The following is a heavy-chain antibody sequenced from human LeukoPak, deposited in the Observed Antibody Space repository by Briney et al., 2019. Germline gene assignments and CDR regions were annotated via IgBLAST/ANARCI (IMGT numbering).Heavy chain of an antibody. D-gene: IGHD5/OR15-5a*01. CDR3: ARSVFGYSVYDLDY. Sequence: PGGSLRLSCSASGFTFSSYAMHCVRQVPGKGLEWVAVISYDGSNKYYADSVKGRFTISRDNSKNTLYRQMNSLRAEDTAVYYCARSVFGYSVYDLDYWGQGTLVTVSS. V-gene: IGHV3-30*01. J-gene: IGHJ4*02. CDR2: ISYDGSNK. CDR1: GFTFSSYA.